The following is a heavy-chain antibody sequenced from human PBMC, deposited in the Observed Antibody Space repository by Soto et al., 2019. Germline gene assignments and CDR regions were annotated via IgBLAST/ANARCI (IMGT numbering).Heavy chain of an antibody. V-gene: IGHV1-24*01. D-gene: IGHD6-13*01. CDR3: ATDLGVGQQPLTSDYYYYGMDV. J-gene: IGHJ6*02. Sequence: ASVKVSCKVSGYTLTELSMHWVRQAPGKGLEWMGGFDPEDGETIYAQKFQGRVTMTEDTSTDTAYMELSSLRSEDTAVYYCATDLGVGQQPLTSDYYYYGMDVWGQGTTVTVSS. CDR1: GYTLTELS. CDR2: FDPEDGET.